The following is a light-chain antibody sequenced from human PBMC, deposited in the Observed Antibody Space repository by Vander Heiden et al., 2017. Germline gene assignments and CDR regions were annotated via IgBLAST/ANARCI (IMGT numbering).Light chain of an antibody. CDR2: TAS. Sequence: DIQMTQSPSSLSASVGDRVTITCRASQSISDYLVWYQQRPGKAPKLLICTASSLQSGVPSRFSGSASGTDFTLTITDLQPEDFATYYCQQSYIIPHTFGQGTKLEIK. V-gene: IGKV1-39*01. CDR3: QQSYIIPHT. CDR1: QSISDY. J-gene: IGKJ2*01.